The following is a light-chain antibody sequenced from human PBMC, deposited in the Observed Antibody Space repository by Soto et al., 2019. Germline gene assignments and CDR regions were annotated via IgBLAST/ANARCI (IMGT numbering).Light chain of an antibody. Sequence: EIVMTQSPATLSVSPGERATLSCRASQSVSSNLAWYQQKPGQAPSLLIYGASTKATGIPARFSGSGPGTEFTLTISSLQSEDSAIYYCQQYSNWPPLTFGQGTRLEIK. CDR2: GAS. V-gene: IGKV3-15*01. J-gene: IGKJ5*01. CDR3: QQYSNWPPLT. CDR1: QSVSSN.